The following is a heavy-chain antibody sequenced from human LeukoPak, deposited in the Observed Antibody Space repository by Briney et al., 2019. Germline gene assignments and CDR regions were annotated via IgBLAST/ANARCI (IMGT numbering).Heavy chain of an antibody. D-gene: IGHD3-10*01. J-gene: IGHJ4*02. CDR2: ISGSGGRT. CDR3: AKEKESSGYFDY. V-gene: IGHV3-23*01. Sequence: GGSLRLSCAASGFTFSTYAMSWVRQAPGKGQEWVSAISGSGGRTYYADSVKGRFTISRDNSKNTLYLQMNSLRAEDTAVYYCAKEKESSGYFDYWGQGTLFTVSS. CDR1: GFTFSTYA.